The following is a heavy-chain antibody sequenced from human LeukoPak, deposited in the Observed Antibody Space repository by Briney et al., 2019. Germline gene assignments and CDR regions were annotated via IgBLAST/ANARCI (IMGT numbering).Heavy chain of an antibody. V-gene: IGHV4-59*08. D-gene: IGHD5-18*01. CDR2: IYYSGST. Sequence: SETLSLTCTVSGRSISSYYWSWIRQPPGKGLEWIGYIYYSGSTNYNPSLKSRVTISVDTSKNQFSLKLSSVTAADTAVYYCARRVGYSYDHWFDPWGQGTLVTVSS. J-gene: IGHJ5*02. CDR1: GRSISSYY. CDR3: ARRVGYSYDHWFDP.